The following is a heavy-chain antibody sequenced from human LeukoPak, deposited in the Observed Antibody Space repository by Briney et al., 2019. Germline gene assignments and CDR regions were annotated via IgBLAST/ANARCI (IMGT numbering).Heavy chain of an antibody. CDR2: IHNSGRT. CDR3: HGTISSESYFDY. J-gene: IGHJ4*02. Sequence: PSETLSLTCAVSGGSISSRNWWSWIRQSPGKGLEWIGHIHNSGRTNYNPSLKSRVTGFVDTSKNQVSLRLSSVTAADTAVYSRHGTISSESYFDYWGQGALVTVSS. D-gene: IGHD1-14*01. V-gene: IGHV4-4*08. CDR1: GGSISSRNW.